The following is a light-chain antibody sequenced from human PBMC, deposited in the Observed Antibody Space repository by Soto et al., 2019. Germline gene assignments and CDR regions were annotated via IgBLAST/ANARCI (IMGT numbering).Light chain of an antibody. CDR1: QSVGSY. CDR2: DTS. V-gene: IGKV3-11*01. CDR3: QQRSDWPPT. J-gene: IGKJ1*01. Sequence: EMVMTQSPATLSLSPGERATLSCRASQSVGSYLAWFQQTPGQAPRLLIYDTSNRATGIPARFSGSGSGTDFTLTISSLETEDFAVYYCQQRSDWPPTFGQGTK.